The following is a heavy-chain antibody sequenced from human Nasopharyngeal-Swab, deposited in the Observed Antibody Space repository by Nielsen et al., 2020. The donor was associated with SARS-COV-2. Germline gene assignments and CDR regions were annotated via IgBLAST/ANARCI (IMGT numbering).Heavy chain of an antibody. V-gene: IGHV4-4*02. D-gene: IGHD2-2*01. CDR2: IYHSGST. J-gene: IGHJ6*02. Sequence: SETLSLTCAVSGGSISSSNWWTWVRQPPGKGLQWIGEIYHSGSTNYNPSLKSRVTISVDTSKNQFSLKLSSVTAADTAVYYCASCSSTSCPLKMDVWGQGTTVTASS. CDR3: ASCSSTSCPLKMDV. CDR1: GGSISSSNW.